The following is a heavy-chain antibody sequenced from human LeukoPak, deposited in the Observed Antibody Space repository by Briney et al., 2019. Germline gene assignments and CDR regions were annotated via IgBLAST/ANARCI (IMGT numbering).Heavy chain of an antibody. CDR3: ARIREMATLYYFDY. CDR1: GGSISSYF. D-gene: IGHD5-24*01. J-gene: IGHJ4*02. Sequence: TSETLSLTCTVSGGSISSYFWSWIRQPPGKGLEWVANIKQDGSEKFYVDSVKGRFTISRDNAKNSLYLQMNSLRAEDTAVYYCARIREMATLYYFDYWGQGTLVTVSS. V-gene: IGHV3-7*01. CDR2: IKQDGSEK.